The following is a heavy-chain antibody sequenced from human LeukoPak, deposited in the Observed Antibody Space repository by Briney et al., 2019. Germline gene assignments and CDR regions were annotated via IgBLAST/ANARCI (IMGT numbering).Heavy chain of an antibody. V-gene: IGHV1-46*01. D-gene: IGHD5-12*01. CDR2: INPSGGST. CDR3: TREAQDIVATIHFDY. Sequence: ASVKVSCKASGYTFTSYYMHWVRQAPGQGLEWMGIINPSGGSTSYAQKFQGRVTMTRDTSTSTVYMELSSLRSEDTAVYYCTREAQDIVATIHFDYWGQGTLVTVSS. J-gene: IGHJ4*02. CDR1: GYTFTSYY.